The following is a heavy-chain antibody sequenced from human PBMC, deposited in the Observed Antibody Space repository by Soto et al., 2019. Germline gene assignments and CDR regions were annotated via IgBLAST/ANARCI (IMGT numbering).Heavy chain of an antibody. CDR2: IDPSGGTT. D-gene: IGHD1-26*01. Sequence: ASVKVSCKVSGYTFTSDHIHWVRQAPGQGLEWMGIIDPSGGTTNFARMLQGRVSMTRDTSTSTVYMELSSLRSEDTAVYYCARGGYRGRNNWFDPWGQGTLVTVSS. J-gene: IGHJ5*02. CDR1: GYTFTSDH. V-gene: IGHV1-46*04. CDR3: ARGGYRGRNNWFDP.